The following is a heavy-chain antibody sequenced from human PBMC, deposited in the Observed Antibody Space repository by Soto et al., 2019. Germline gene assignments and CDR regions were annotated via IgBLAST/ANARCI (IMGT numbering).Heavy chain of an antibody. Sequence: GGSLRLSCAASGFTFSNAWMSWVRQAPGKGLEWVGRIKSKVDSATTDYAAPAKGRFSISRDDSRNTLYLQMNSLKIEDTAVYYCTTDDPINRNWGQGTLVTVSS. CDR1: GFTFSNAW. V-gene: IGHV3-15*01. CDR2: IKSKVDSATT. J-gene: IGHJ4*02. CDR3: TTDDPINRN.